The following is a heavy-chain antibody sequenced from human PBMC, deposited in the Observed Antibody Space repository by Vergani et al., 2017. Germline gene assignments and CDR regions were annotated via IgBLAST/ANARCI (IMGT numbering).Heavy chain of an antibody. J-gene: IGHJ4*02. CDR1: GDIFNNHT. Sequence: QVHLEQSGTEVKKPGSSVKVSCKVSGDIFNNHTVTWVRQAPGQGLEWMGRIIHIIGLATSAQKFQDRVKITGDTSTNTVYMEMNNLRSEDTAVYYCARVSPRDNSGWEPFDYWGQGTLGTGSS. V-gene: IGHV1-69*02. D-gene: IGHD6-19*01. CDR3: ARVSPRDNSGWEPFDY. CDR2: IIHIIGLA.